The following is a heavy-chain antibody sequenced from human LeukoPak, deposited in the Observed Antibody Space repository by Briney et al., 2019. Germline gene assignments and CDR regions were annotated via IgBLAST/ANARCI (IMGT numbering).Heavy chain of an antibody. D-gene: IGHD3-9*01. CDR2: IYYNGST. V-gene: IGHV4-31*02. J-gene: IGHJ2*01. CDR1: GGSISSGGYY. CDR3: ARAPVLRYFDWSTSAWYFDL. Sequence: SRTLCLTCAVSGGSISSGGYYWSCIRQHPGKGLVWVGYIYYNGSTYYNPSLKSRVTRSVDTSKHQFSLQLSSVTAADTAVYYCARAPVLRYFDWSTSAWYFDLWGRGTLVTVSS.